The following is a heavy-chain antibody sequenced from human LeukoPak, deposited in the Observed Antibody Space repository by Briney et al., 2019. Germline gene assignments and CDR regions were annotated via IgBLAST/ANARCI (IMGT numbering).Heavy chain of an antibody. CDR3: ARVKETRGRRDGFNFDY. V-gene: IGHV4-39*07. D-gene: IGHD5-24*01. CDR1: GGSISSSSYY. J-gene: IGHJ4*02. Sequence: SETLSLTCTVSGGSISSSSYYWGWIRQPPGKGLEWIGSIYYSGSTYYNPSLKSRVTISVDTSKNQFSLELSSVTAADTAVYYCARVKETRGRRDGFNFDYWGQGTLVTVSS. CDR2: IYYSGST.